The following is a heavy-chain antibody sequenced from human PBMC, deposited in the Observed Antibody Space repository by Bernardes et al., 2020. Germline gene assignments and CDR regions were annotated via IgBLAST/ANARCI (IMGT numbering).Heavy chain of an antibody. Sequence: PAQASCKASGGTFSSYAISWVRQAPGQGLDWMGGIIPIFGTANYAQKFQGRVTITADKSTSTAYMELSSLRSEDTAVYYCARAVGGTTAYWGQGTLVTVSS. CDR3: ARAVGGTTAY. CDR2: IIPIFGTA. D-gene: IGHD1-7*01. V-gene: IGHV1-69*06. CDR1: GGTFSSYA. J-gene: IGHJ4*02.